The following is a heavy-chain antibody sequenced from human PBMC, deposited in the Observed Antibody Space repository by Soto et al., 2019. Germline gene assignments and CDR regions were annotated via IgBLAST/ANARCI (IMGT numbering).Heavy chain of an antibody. Sequence: ASVKVSCKASGYNFMPYGVNWVRQAPGQGLEWMGWISPWKGNTNYAQSFQGRVTMTTDTSTSTAYMELRSLTSDDTAGYYCARDLDSSGSDDTDYWGPGTLVTVSS. CDR1: GYNFMPYG. CDR2: ISPWKGNT. J-gene: IGHJ4*02. CDR3: ARDLDSSGSDDTDY. V-gene: IGHV1-18*04. D-gene: IGHD3-10*01.